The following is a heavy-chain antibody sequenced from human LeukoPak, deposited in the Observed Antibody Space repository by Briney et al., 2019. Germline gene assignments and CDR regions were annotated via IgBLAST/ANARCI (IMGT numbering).Heavy chain of an antibody. V-gene: IGHV4-38-2*01. CDR3: ARANPGFRAFDY. J-gene: IGHJ4*02. Sequence: SETLSLTCAVSGYSISSGYYWGWIRQPPGKGLEWVGSIYHSGSTYYNPSLKSRVTISVDTSKNQFSLKLTSVAAADTAVYYCARANPGFRAFDYWGQATLVTVSS. CDR1: GYSISSGYY. D-gene: IGHD3-10*01. CDR2: IYHSGST.